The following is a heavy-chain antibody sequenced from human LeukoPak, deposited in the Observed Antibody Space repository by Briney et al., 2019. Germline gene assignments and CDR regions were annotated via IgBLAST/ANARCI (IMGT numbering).Heavy chain of an antibody. J-gene: IGHJ4*02. D-gene: IGHD2-21*01. CDR3: AKRGVVIRVILVGFHKEAYYFDS. CDR2: ISDSGGRT. CDR1: GITISNCG. V-gene: IGHV3-23*01. Sequence: GGSLRLSGAVSGITISNCGMSWVRKAPGKGLEWAAGISDSGGRTNYADSVKGRFTISRDNPKNTLYLQMNSLRAEDTAVYFCAKRGVVIRVILVGFHKEAYYFDSWGQGALVTVSS.